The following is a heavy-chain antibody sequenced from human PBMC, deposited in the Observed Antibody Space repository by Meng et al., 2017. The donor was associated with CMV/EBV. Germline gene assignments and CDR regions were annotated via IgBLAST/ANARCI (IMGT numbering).Heavy chain of an antibody. Sequence: LSLTCAASGFTFPLYFMNWVRQAPGKGLEWVSSISSSLNSIYYADSVESRFTIYRDNANNSLHLQMNSLRVEDTAVYYCARGKHYSGSNLDEAFDIWGQGTVVTVSS. CDR1: GFTFPLYF. CDR3: ARGKHYSGSNLDEAFDI. J-gene: IGHJ3*02. CDR2: ISSSLNSI. D-gene: IGHD1-26*01. V-gene: IGHV3-21*06.